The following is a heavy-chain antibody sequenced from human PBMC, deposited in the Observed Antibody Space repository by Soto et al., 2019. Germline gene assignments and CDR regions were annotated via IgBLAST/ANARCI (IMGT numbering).Heavy chain of an antibody. D-gene: IGHD3-10*01. Sequence: LGESLKISCKGSGYTFTNYWIVWVRQMPGKGLEWMGTIQPGDSDTRYSPSFQGQVTISADKSISTAYLQWSSLKASDTAMYYCAKRRDYYWTFDIWGQGTMVTVSS. V-gene: IGHV5-51*01. CDR1: GYTFTNYW. CDR3: AKRRDYYWTFDI. CDR2: IQPGDSDT. J-gene: IGHJ3*02.